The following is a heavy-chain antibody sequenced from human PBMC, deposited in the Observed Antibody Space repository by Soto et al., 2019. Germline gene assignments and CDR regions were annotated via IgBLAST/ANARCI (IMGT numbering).Heavy chain of an antibody. D-gene: IGHD2-2*01. J-gene: IGHJ6*02. CDR2: FYYSGST. CDR3: ARLGGYCSGTSCYGYYGMDV. Sequence: SETLSLTCTVSGGSISSGPYSWGWIRQPPGKGLEWIGTFYYSGSTYYNQSLENRVTISVDTSKNKYSLKVSSETAADTVMYYCARLGGYCSGTSCYGYYGMDVWGQGTTVTVSS. CDR1: GGSISSGPYS. V-gene: IGHV4-39*01.